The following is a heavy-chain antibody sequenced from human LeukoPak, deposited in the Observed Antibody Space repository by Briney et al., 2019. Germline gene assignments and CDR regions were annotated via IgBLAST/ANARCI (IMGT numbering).Heavy chain of an antibody. D-gene: IGHD1-7*01. J-gene: IGHJ4*02. CDR2: ISAYNGNT. CDR1: GYTFTSYG. CDR3: ARARYNWNYYFDY. Sequence: ASVKVSCKACGYTFTSYGISWVRQAPGQGLEWMGWISAYNGNTNYAQKLQGRVTMTTDTSTSTAYTELRSLRSDDTAVYYCARARYNWNYYFDYWGQGTLVTVSS. V-gene: IGHV1-18*01.